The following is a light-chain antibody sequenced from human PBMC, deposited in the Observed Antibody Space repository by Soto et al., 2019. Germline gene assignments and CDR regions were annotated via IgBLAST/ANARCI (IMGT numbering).Light chain of an antibody. Sequence: EIVMTQSPATVSVSPGERATPYCRASQSVSATLAWYHQKPGKAPRLLIYHASARATGIPARFSGSGSGTEFTLTISGLQSEDFAVYYCQQYNNWPPWTFGQGTKVDI. CDR3: QQYNNWPPWT. J-gene: IGKJ1*01. V-gene: IGKV3-15*01. CDR2: HAS. CDR1: QSVSAT.